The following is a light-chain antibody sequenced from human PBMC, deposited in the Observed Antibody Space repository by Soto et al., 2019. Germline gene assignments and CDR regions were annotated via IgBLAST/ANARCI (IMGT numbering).Light chain of an antibody. V-gene: IGKV3-15*01. CDR3: QQYNNWPPIT. CDR1: QSVSSN. J-gene: IGKJ5*01. CDR2: GAS. Sequence: EIVMTQAPATLSVSPGERATLSCRASQSVSSNLAWYQQKPGQAPRLLIYGASTRATGIPARFSGSGSGTEFTLSISSLQSEAFAVYYCQQYNNWPPITFGQGTRLEIK.